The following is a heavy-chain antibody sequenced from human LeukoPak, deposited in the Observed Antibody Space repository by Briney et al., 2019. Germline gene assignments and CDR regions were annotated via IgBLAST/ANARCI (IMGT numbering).Heavy chain of an antibody. Sequence: PSETLSLTCAVYGGSFSGYYWSWIRQPPGKGLEWIGGINHSGSTNYNPSLKSRVTISVDTSKNQFSLKLSSVTAADTAVYYCARWVGYCSSTSCYMDYWGQGTLVTVSS. V-gene: IGHV4-34*01. J-gene: IGHJ4*02. CDR1: GGSFSGYY. D-gene: IGHD2-2*02. CDR2: INHSGST. CDR3: ARWVGYCSSTSCYMDY.